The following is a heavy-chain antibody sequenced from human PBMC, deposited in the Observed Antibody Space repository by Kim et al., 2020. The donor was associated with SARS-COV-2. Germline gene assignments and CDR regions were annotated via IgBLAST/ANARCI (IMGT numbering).Heavy chain of an antibody. V-gene: IGHV3-30*18. Sequence: GGSLRLSCAASGFTFSSYGMHWVRQAPGKGLECVAVISYDGSNKYYADSVKGRFTISRDNSKNTLYLQMNSLRAEDTAVYYCAKEGGSKRWLQLYYFDYWGQGTLVTVSS. D-gene: IGHD5-12*01. CDR3: AKEGGSKRWLQLYYFDY. CDR1: GFTFSSYG. J-gene: IGHJ4*02. CDR2: ISYDGSNK.